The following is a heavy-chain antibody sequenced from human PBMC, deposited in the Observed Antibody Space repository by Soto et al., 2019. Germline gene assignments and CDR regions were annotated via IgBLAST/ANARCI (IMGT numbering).Heavy chain of an antibody. CDR2: IYWDDDK. Sequence: QITLKESGPTLVKPTQTLTLTCTFSGFSLSTSGVGVGWIRQPPGKALEWLALIYWDDDKPYSPSLKSRLTIPKDTSQNQVVLTMTNMDPVDTATYYCAHSLIGYYYDSSGSNWFDPWGQGTLVTVSS. CDR3: AHSLIGYYYDSSGSNWFDP. J-gene: IGHJ5*02. V-gene: IGHV2-5*02. D-gene: IGHD3-22*01. CDR1: GFSLSTSGVG.